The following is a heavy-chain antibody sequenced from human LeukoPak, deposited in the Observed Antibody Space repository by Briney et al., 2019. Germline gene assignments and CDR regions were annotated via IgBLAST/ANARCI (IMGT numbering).Heavy chain of an antibody. D-gene: IGHD2/OR15-2a*01. CDR2: IYTSGST. CDR3: ARRRVLPPAYYFDY. J-gene: IGHJ4*02. V-gene: IGHV4-4*07. Sequence: SETLSLTCTVSGGSISSYYWSWIRQPAGKGLEWIGRIYTSGSTNYNPSLKSRVTISVDTSKNQFSLKLSSMTAADTAVYYCARRRVLPPAYYFDYWGQGTLVTVSS. CDR1: GGSISSYY.